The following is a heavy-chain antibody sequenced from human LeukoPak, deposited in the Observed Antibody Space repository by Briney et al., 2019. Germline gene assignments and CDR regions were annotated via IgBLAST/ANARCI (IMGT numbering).Heavy chain of an antibody. Sequence: SETLSLTCTVSRGSISNYYWSWIRQPPGKGLEWIGYIHDSGSTNYNPSLKSRVTISVDMSKNQFSLKLSSLTAADTGVYYCARDGVHDGNRWFDLWGQGTLVTVSS. CDR1: RGSISNYY. CDR3: ARDGVHDGNRWFDL. D-gene: IGHD4-23*01. CDR2: IHDSGST. J-gene: IGHJ5*02. V-gene: IGHV4-59*12.